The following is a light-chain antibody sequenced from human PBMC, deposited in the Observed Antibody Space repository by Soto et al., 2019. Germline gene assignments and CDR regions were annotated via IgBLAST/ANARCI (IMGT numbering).Light chain of an antibody. CDR3: QLYNKWPRGT. V-gene: IGKV3-15*01. CDR1: QSTSDN. Sequence: EIVMTQSPATLSVSPGERATLSCRASQSTSDNLAWYQQKPGQAPRLLIYGASTRATGIPARFSGSGSGTEFTLTISSLQSDYFAVYYCQLYNKWPRGTFGQGTKLEIK. J-gene: IGKJ2*02. CDR2: GAS.